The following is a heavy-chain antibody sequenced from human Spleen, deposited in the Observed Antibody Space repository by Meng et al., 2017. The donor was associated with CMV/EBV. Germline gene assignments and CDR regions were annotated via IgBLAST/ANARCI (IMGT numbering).Heavy chain of an antibody. V-gene: IGHV3-30*02. Sequence: GGSLRLSCAASGFTFSSYGMHWVRQAPGKGLEWVAFIRYDGSNKYYADSVKGRFTISRDSSKNTLYLQMNSLRAEDTAVYYCAKDRVSYYDFWSALGYWGQGTLVTVSS. CDR1: GFTFSSYG. D-gene: IGHD3-3*01. CDR3: AKDRVSYYDFWSALGY. CDR2: IRYDGSNK. J-gene: IGHJ4*02.